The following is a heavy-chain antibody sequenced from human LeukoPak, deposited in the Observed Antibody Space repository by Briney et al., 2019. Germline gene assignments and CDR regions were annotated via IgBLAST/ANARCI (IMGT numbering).Heavy chain of an antibody. CDR1: GLSFSSYD. CDR3: AREMSDTVTWGWYFDL. Sequence: GGSMRHSCAASGLSFSSYDMHWVRQATGKGLEWVSAIGTKGDTYYSDSVRGRFTISRENGKNSLYLQMNSLRAGDTAVYYCAREMSDTVTWGWYFDLWGRGTLVTVSS. D-gene: IGHD4-17*01. CDR2: IGTKGDT. V-gene: IGHV3-13*01. J-gene: IGHJ2*01.